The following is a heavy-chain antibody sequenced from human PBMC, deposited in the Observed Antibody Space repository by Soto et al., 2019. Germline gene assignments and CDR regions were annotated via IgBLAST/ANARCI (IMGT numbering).Heavy chain of an antibody. CDR3: ASRDPGTSVDY. CDR2: IFHTGST. CDR1: GGSISSSDW. D-gene: IGHD1-7*01. J-gene: IGHJ4*02. V-gene: IGHV4-4*02. Sequence: SETLSLTCAVSGGSISSSDWWTWVRQPPGRGLEWIGEIFHTGSTNYNPSLKSRVIISVDKSKNQFSLNLSSVTAADTAVYYCASRDPGTSVDYWGQGTLVTVSS.